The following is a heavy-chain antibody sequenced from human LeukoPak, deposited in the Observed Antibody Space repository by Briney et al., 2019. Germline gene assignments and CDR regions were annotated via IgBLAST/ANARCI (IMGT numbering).Heavy chain of an antibody. J-gene: IGHJ4*02. D-gene: IGHD1-26*01. V-gene: IGHV4-59*01. CDR2: IYYRGSA. CDR1: GVSISRYY. CDR3: ARSGAWELPFDY. Sequence: PSETLSLTCTVSGVSISRYYCSWVRQPPGEGLEWIGYIYYRGSANYNPSLNSRVTISVDSSKNQFSLKLSSVTAADTAVYYCARSGAWELPFDYWGQGTLGTVSS.